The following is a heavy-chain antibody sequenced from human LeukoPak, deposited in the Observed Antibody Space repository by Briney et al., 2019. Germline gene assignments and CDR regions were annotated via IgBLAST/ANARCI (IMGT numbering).Heavy chain of an antibody. D-gene: IGHD1-26*01. CDR3: ARELREHGVFDI. Sequence: PGGSLRLSCAASGFTVSRNYMSWVRRAPGKGLEWVSEIYSGGSTYYAASVKGRFSISRDNSKNTVYLQMNSLRVEDTAVYYCARELREHGVFDIWGQGIMVTVSS. CDR2: IYSGGST. V-gene: IGHV3-53*01. J-gene: IGHJ3*02. CDR1: GFTVSRNY.